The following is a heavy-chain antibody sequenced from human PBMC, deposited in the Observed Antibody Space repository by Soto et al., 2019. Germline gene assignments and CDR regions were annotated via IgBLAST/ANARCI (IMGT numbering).Heavy chain of an antibody. CDR1: GGPISRYY. D-gene: IGHD6-13*01. CDR3: ARSYSSSLDV. Sequence: QVQLQESGPGLVKPSETLSLTCTVSGGPISRYYWSWIRQPPGKGLEWIGDIYYSGSSTYKHSLKTRVTISLDTSKNLFSLKLSSVTAADTAVYYFARSYSSSLDVLGQGTMVTV. J-gene: IGHJ6*02. V-gene: IGHV4-59*08. CDR2: IYYSGSS.